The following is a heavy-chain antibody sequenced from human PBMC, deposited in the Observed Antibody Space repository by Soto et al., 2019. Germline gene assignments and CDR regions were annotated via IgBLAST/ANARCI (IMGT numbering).Heavy chain of an antibody. J-gene: IGHJ4*02. CDR3: ARDRLHSGYDGDY. CDR2: ISTDDGYT. D-gene: IGHD5-12*01. Sequence: QVQLVQSGAEVKKPGASVKVSCKASGYTFSNYAISWVRQAPGQGLEWMGWISTDDGYTNYARDRVTMTKDSSTNTAYMELSSLRSDDTAIYYCARDRLHSGYDGDYWGQGTLVTVSS. CDR1: GYTFSNYA. V-gene: IGHV1-18*01.